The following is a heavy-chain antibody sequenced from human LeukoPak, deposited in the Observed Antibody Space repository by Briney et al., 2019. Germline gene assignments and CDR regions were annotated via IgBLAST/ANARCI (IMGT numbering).Heavy chain of an antibody. CDR1: GFTVSSNY. J-gene: IGHJ4*02. CDR3: ARGGNWITMVRGVRFDY. V-gene: IGHV3-53*01. Sequence: GGSLRLSCAASGFTVSSNYMSWVRQAPGKGLEWVSVIYSGGSTHYADSVKGRVTISRDNSKNTLYLQINSLRAEDTAVYYCARGGNWITMVRGVRFDYWGQGTLVTVSS. D-gene: IGHD3-10*01. CDR2: IYSGGST.